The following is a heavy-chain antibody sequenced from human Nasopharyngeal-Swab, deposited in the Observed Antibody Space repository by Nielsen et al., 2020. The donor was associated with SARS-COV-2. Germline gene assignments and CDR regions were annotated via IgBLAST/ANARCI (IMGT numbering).Heavy chain of an antibody. D-gene: IGHD6-19*01. V-gene: IGHV4-4*07. CDR2: IYTSGST. J-gene: IGHJ5*02. CDR1: GGSISSYY. CDR3: AREMAVAGTSSPNWFNP. Sequence: SETLSLTCTVSGGSISSYYCSWIRPPAGKGLEWIGRIYTSGSTNYNPSLKSRVTMSVDTSKNQFSLKLSSVTAADTAVYYCAREMAVAGTSSPNWFNPWGQGTLVTVSS.